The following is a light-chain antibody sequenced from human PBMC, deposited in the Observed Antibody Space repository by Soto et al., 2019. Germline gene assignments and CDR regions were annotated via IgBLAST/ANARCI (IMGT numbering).Light chain of an antibody. CDR1: ESLSYF. CDR3: QSYNDWPFA. CDR2: GVS. V-gene: IGKV3-15*01. J-gene: IGKJ2*01. Sequence: EIVLTQSPATLSVSPGERVTLSCRASESLSYFLAWYQHKPGQSPRLLIYGVSNRVAGVPSRFSGGGSATDFTLTISSLQSEDFAVYYCQSYNDWPFAFGQGTKLEI.